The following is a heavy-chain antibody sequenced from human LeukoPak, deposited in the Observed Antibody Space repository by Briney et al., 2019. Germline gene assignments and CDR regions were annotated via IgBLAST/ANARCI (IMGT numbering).Heavy chain of an antibody. CDR3: ATHQFDGSKPRLFDY. CDR1: GGSLSGRSYY. CDR2: ISYSGNT. J-gene: IGHJ4*02. D-gene: IGHD4-23*01. Sequence: PETLSLTCTVSGGSLSGRSYYWGWIRQPPGKGLEWIGSISYSGNTHSHPSLESRVSISVDTSINQLSLKLRTVTAAETAVYFCATHQFDGSKPRLFDYWGQGTLATFSS. V-gene: IGHV4-39*01.